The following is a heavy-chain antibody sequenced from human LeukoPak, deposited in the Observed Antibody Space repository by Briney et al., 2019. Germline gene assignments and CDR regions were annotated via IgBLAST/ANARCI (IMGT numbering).Heavy chain of an antibody. V-gene: IGHV3-23*01. CDR3: AKDWGMGDQLLRIDY. CDR2: ISGSGVST. D-gene: IGHD2-2*01. CDR1: GFTFSTYA. J-gene: IGHJ4*02. Sequence: GGSLRLSCTASGFTFSTYAMNWVRQAPGKGLEWVSGISGSGVSTYYADSVKGRFTISRDNSNNTLYLQMSSLGAEDTAVYYCAKDWGMGDQLLRIDYWGRGTLVTVSS.